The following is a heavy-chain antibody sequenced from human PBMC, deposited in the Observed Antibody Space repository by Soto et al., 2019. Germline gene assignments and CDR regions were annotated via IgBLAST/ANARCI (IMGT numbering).Heavy chain of an antibody. J-gene: IGHJ4*02. Sequence: PSETLSLTCTVSGGSISSGDYYWSWIRQPPGKGLEWIGYILYSGTTNYNPSLESRLTISVDTSKNQFSLKLTSVTAADTAVYYCARNGALDYWGRGXLLTVSS. D-gene: IGHD2-8*01. CDR3: ARNGALDY. CDR1: GGSISSGDYY. CDR2: ILYSGTT. V-gene: IGHV4-30-4*01.